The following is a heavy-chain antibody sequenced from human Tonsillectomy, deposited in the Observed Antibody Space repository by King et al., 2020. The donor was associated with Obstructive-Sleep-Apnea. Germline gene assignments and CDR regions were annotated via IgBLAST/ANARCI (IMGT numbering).Heavy chain of an antibody. CDR3: ARLNFDFWTGQSLYFDY. Sequence: QLQESGPGLVKPSETLSLTCIVSGGSISSNNFYWGWIRQPPGKGLEWIGNIFYSGNTYYNPSLKSRVTISVDTSKNQFSLKLSSVTAADTAVYYCARLNFDFWTGQSLYFDYWGQGTLVTVSS. D-gene: IGHD3/OR15-3a*01. J-gene: IGHJ4*02. CDR2: IFYSGNT. CDR1: GGSISSNNFY. V-gene: IGHV4-39*07.